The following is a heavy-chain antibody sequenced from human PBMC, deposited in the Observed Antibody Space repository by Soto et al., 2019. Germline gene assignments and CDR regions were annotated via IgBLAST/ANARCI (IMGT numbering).Heavy chain of an antibody. CDR1: GFTFSIYS. CDR2: ISGNSGST. V-gene: IGHV3-23*01. D-gene: IGHD1-26*01. Sequence: EVQLLESGGGLVQPGGSLRLACAATGFTFSIYSMIWVRQAPGKGLEWVSGISGNSGSTYYADSVKGRFTISRDNSQNTVYLQMNTLRAEDTAVFYCAKAGQVGPNTFLDSWGQGTLVTVSS. J-gene: IGHJ4*02. CDR3: AKAGQVGPNTFLDS.